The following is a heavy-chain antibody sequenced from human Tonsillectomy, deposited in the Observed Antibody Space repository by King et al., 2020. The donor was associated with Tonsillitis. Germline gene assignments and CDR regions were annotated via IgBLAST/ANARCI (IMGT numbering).Heavy chain of an antibody. CDR2: INGDGTTI. V-gene: IGHV3-74*01. Sequence: VQLVESGGGLVQPGGSLRLSCAASGFTFSGSGVHWVRQVSGKGLVWVSRINGDGTTINYADSVKGRVTIFRDDAKNTLYLQMNSLRAEDTAIYYCARAGNYYFEYWGQGTLVTVSS. CDR1: GFTFSGSG. CDR3: ARAGNYYFEY. J-gene: IGHJ4*02. D-gene: IGHD4-11*01.